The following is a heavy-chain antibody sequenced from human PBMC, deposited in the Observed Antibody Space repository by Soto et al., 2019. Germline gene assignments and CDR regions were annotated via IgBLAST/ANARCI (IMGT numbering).Heavy chain of an antibody. CDR2: IYYSGST. CDR3: ARGNYDSWSRYARIQQSQYFQH. D-gene: IGHD3-3*01. V-gene: IGHV4-31*03. CDR1: GGAISSGGYY. Sequence: QVQLQESGPGLVKPSQTLSLTCTVSGGAISSGGYYWSWIRQHPGKVLEWLGYIYYSGSTYYNPSLTSRVTISVDTSKTQFSLKLSSVTAAATAVYYCARGNYDSWSRYARIQQSQYFQHWGQGTLVTVSS. J-gene: IGHJ1*01.